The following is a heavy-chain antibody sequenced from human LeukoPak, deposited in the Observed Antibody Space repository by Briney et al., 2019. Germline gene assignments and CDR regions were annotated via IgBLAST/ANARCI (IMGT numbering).Heavy chain of an antibody. J-gene: IGHJ4*02. CDR3: ARSIIGTRSKFDY. D-gene: IGHD1/OR15-1a*01. V-gene: IGHV4-59*08. CDR2: VYYSGST. Sequence: SETLSLTCTVSGGSISSYYWSWIRQPPGKGLEWIGYVYYSGSTNYNPSLKSRVTISVDTSKNHFSLKLSSVTAADTAVYSCARSIIGTRSKFDYWGQGTMVTVSS. CDR1: GGSISSYY.